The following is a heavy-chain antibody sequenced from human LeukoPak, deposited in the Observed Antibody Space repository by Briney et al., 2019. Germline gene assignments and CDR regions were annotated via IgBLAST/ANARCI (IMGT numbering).Heavy chain of an antibody. CDR2: IFYSGST. D-gene: IGHD3-22*01. CDR1: GGSISSSSYY. Sequence: SETLSLTCTVSGGSISSSSYYWGWIRQPPGKGLEWIGSIFYSGSTYYNPSLKSRVTMSVDTSKNQFSLKLSSVTAADTAVYYCARDDVGSSGSFDYWGQGTLVTVSS. V-gene: IGHV4-39*07. CDR3: ARDDVGSSGSFDY. J-gene: IGHJ4*02.